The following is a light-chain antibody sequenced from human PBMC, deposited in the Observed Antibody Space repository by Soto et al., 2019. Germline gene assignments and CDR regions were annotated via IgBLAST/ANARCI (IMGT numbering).Light chain of an antibody. CDR3: SSYAGSNNLV. CDR1: SSDVGGYNY. Sequence: QSVLTQPPSASGSPRQSVTISCTGTSSDVGGYNYVSWYQQYPGKAPKVMIYEVSKRPSGVPDRFSGSKSGNTASLTVSGLQAEDEADYYCSSYAGSNNLVFGGGTKLTVL. CDR2: EVS. V-gene: IGLV2-8*01. J-gene: IGLJ2*01.